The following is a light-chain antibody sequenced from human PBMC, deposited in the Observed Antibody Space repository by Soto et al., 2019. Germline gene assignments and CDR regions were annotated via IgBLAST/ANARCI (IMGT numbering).Light chain of an antibody. J-gene: IGKJ2*01. Sequence: DIQMTQSPSTLSASVGDRVTITCRASRSISNWLAWYQQKPGKAPKLLIYKASTLESGVPSRFSGSGSGTEFTLTVSSLQPDDFATYFCQQYNSYWYTFGQGTKVDIX. CDR2: KAS. V-gene: IGKV1-5*03. CDR1: RSISNW. CDR3: QQYNSYWYT.